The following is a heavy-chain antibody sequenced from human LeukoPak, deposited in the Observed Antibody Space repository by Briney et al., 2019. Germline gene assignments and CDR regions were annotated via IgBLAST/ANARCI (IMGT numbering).Heavy chain of an antibody. CDR1: GFTVSSNY. J-gene: IGHJ4*02. CDR3: ARDLFFDY. Sequence: PGGSLRLSCAASGFTVSSNYMSWVRQAPGKGLEWVSVIYTGGSIYYADSVKGRFTISRDNSKNTLYLQMNILRAEDTAVYYCARDLFFDYWGQGTLVTVSS. CDR2: IYTGGSI. V-gene: IGHV3-53*01.